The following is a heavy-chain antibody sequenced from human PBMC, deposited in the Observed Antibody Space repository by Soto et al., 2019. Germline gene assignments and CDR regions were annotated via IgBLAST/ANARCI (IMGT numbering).Heavy chain of an antibody. CDR1: YG. V-gene: IGHV1-18*04. J-gene: IGHJ5*02. CDR3: ATSYDSGFDP. Sequence: YGISWIRQAPGQGLEWMGWIKPDNGDTNYAQKFQGRVTMTTDTSSNTAYMELRSRRSDDTPVYYCATSYDSGFDPWGQGTLVSVSS. CDR2: IKPDNGDT. D-gene: IGHD5-12*01.